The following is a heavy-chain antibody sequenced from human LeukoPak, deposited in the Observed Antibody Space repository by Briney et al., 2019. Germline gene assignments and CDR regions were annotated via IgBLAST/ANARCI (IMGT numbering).Heavy chain of an antibody. D-gene: IGHD2-2*01. CDR2: INAYNGNT. J-gene: IGHJ5*02. CDR3: ARGEGLEPAAWGRDNWFDP. CDR1: AYTFTSYG. Sequence: ASVTVPCKASAYTFTSYGTSWVRPAPAQGLAWMGWINAYNGNTNYARKLQGRVTMTTVTSTSTAYMELRSLRSDDTAVYYCARGEGLEPAAWGRDNWFDPGGQGTLDTVSS. V-gene: IGHV1-18*04.